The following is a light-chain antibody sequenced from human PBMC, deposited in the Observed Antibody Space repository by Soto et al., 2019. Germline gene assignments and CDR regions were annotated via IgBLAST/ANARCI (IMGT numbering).Light chain of an antibody. CDR3: QQRRNLPWT. J-gene: IGKJ3*01. Sequence: EIVLTQSPATLSLSPGERATLSCRASQSLLSYLAWFQQKPGQAPRLLIYDASNRATGIPARFSGSGSGTEFTLTISSLEPEDFAIYYCQQRRNLPWTFGPGTKVDIK. CDR1: QSLLSY. V-gene: IGKV3-11*01. CDR2: DAS.